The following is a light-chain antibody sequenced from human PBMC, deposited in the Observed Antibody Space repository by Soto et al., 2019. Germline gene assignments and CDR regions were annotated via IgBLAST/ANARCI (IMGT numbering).Light chain of an antibody. CDR1: QSVSSY. Sequence: EIVLTQSPATLSLSPGERATLSCRASQSVSSYLAWYQRKPGQAPRLLIYDASNRATGIPARFSGSGSGTDFTLTIRSLEPEDFAVYYCQQRSNWPPTFGQGTKLEIK. J-gene: IGKJ2*01. CDR3: QQRSNWPPT. V-gene: IGKV3-11*01. CDR2: DAS.